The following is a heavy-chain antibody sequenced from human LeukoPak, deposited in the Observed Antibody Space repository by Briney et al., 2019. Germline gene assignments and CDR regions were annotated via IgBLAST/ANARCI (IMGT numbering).Heavy chain of an antibody. CDR2: ISGSGGRT. CDR1: GFTFSRYG. J-gene: IGHJ6*03. V-gene: IGHV3-23*01. CDR3: AKGDFYGSGRDYYYYMDV. D-gene: IGHD3-10*01. Sequence: PGGSLRLSCAASGFTFSRYGMIWVRQAPGKGLEWVSAISGSGGRTYYADSVKGRFTISRDNSKNTLYLQMNSLRAEDTAVYNCAKGDFYGSGRDYYYYMDVWGKGTRSRSP.